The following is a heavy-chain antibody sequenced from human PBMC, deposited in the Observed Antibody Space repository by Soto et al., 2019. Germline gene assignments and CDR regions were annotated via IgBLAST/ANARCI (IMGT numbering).Heavy chain of an antibody. Sequence: ASVKVSCKASGYTFTGYYMHWVRQAPGQGLEWMGWINPNSGGTNYAQKFQGWVTMTRDTSISTAYMGLSRLRSDDTAVYYCAREKKGDSSPDFDAFDIWGQGTMVTVSS. CDR3: AREKKGDSSPDFDAFDI. CDR2: INPNSGGT. J-gene: IGHJ3*02. CDR1: GYTFTGYY. D-gene: IGHD6-13*01. V-gene: IGHV1-2*04.